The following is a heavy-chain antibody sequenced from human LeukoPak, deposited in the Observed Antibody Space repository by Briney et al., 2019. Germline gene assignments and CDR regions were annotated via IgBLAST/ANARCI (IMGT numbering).Heavy chain of an antibody. D-gene: IGHD3-22*01. CDR3: ARTDYYDSSGLNY. V-gene: IGHV3-33*01. CDR2: IWYDGSNK. Sequence: PGRSLRLSCAASGFTFSSYGMHWVRQAPGKGLEWVAVIWYDGSNKYYADSVKGRFTISRDNSKNTPYLQMNSLRAEDTAVYYCARTDYYDSSGLNYWGQGTLVTVSS. J-gene: IGHJ4*02. CDR1: GFTFSSYG.